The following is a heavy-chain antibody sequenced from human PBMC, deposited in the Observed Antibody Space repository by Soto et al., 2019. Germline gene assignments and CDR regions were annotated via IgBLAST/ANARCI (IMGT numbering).Heavy chain of an antibody. CDR2: ISWDGLAQ. CDR3: AKETIQVGGPNYFDY. D-gene: IGHD1-1*01. J-gene: IGHJ4*02. Sequence: VGSLRLSCEASGFTFSRYGMHWVRQAPGMGLEWVAVISWDGLAQYYGDSVKGRFTISRDNSQSTLYLQMNSLRTEDTAIYYCAKETIQVGGPNYFDYWGQGVLVTVSS. CDR1: GFTFSRYG. V-gene: IGHV3-30*18.